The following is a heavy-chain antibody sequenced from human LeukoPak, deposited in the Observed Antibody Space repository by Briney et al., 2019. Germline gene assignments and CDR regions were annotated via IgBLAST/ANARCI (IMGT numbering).Heavy chain of an antibody. J-gene: IGHJ5*02. D-gene: IGHD6-19*01. CDR3: ATSGWNNWFDP. V-gene: IGHV3-74*01. CDR2: INSDGSST. Sequence: GGSLRLSGAASGLTFSNYWMHWVRQAPGRGLVWVSRINSDGSSTNYADSVKGRFTISRDNAKNTLYLQMNSLRAEDTAVFYCATSGWNNWFDPWGQGTLVTVSS. CDR1: GLTFSNYW.